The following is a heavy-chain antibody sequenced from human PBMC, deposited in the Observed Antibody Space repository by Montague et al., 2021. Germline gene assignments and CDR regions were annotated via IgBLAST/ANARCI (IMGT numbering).Heavy chain of an antibody. J-gene: IGHJ3*02. CDR1: GFTFSSYD. Sequence: SLRLSCAASGFTFSSYDMHWVRQATGKGLEWVSAIGTAGDTFYPGPVKGRFTISSENAENSLYLQMNSLRAGDTAVHYCASTGTATAWRAYEIWGLGTMVTVSS. CDR3: ASTGTATAWRAYEI. CDR2: IGTAGDT. V-gene: IGHV3-13*04. D-gene: IGHD1/OR15-1a*01.